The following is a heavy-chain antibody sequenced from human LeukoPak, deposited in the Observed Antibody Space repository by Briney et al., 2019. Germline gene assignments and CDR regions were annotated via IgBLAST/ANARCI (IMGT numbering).Heavy chain of an antibody. CDR2: INPESGGE. J-gene: IGHJ5*02. V-gene: IGHV1-2*02. CDR3: ARHLRAAIWFDP. CDR1: GYTFTGYY. Sequence: GASVKVSCKASGYTFTGYYIHWVRQAPGQGLEWMGWINPESGGENYAKKFQGRVTMTRDTSITTAYMELSRLTSDDTAVYFCARHLRAAIWFDPWGQGTLVTVSS.